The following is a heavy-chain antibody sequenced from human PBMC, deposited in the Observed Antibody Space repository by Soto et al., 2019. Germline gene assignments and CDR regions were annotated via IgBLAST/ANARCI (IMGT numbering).Heavy chain of an antibody. CDR1: GFTFSSYS. CDR2: ISSSSSYI. Sequence: GGSLRLSCVASGFTFSSYSMNWVRQAPGKGLEWVSSISSSSSYIYYADSVKGRFTISRDNAKNSLYLQMNSLRAEDTAVYYCAKYYYDSSDAFDIWGQGTMVTVSS. CDR3: AKYYYDSSDAFDI. D-gene: IGHD3-22*01. J-gene: IGHJ3*02. V-gene: IGHV3-21*01.